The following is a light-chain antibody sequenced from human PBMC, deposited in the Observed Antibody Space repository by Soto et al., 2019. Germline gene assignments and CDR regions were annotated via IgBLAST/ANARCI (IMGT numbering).Light chain of an antibody. Sequence: SVLTQPASVYGSPGQSIVISCTGTSSDVGGYNYVSWHQQHPGRAPKLLIYEVNKRPSGASNRFSGSKSGNTASLTISGLQAEDEADYYCSSYTSGTTLYVFGSGTKVTVL. CDR2: EVN. J-gene: IGLJ1*01. V-gene: IGLV2-14*01. CDR3: SSYTSGTTLYV. CDR1: SSDVGGYNY.